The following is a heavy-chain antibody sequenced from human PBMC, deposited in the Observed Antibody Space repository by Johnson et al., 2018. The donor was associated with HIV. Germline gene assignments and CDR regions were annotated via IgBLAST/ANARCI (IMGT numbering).Heavy chain of an antibody. CDR3: ARDSYDYVWGSYRHDAFDI. D-gene: IGHD3-16*02. J-gene: IGHJ3*02. CDR1: GFTVSSNY. CDR2: IYSGGNT. V-gene: IGHV3-66*01. Sequence: VQLVESGGGLVQPGGSLRLSCAASGFTVSSNYMSWVRQAPGKGLEWVSVIYSGGNTYYADSVKGRFTISRDNSKNTLYLQMNSLRAEDTAVYYCARDSYDYVWGSYRHDAFDIWGQGTMVTVSS.